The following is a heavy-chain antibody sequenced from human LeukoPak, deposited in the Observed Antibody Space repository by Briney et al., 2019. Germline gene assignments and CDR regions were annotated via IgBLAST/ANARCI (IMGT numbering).Heavy chain of an antibody. CDR2: IKQDGSEK. J-gene: IGHJ4*02. Sequence: RYWMTWVRQAPGKGLEWVANIKQDGSEKYYVDSVKGRFTISRDNAKNSLYLQMNSLRAEDTAVYYCARAGGDLRYFDWLVYWGQGTLVTVSS. CDR3: ARAGGDLRYFDWLVY. CDR1: RYW. V-gene: IGHV3-7*01. D-gene: IGHD3-9*01.